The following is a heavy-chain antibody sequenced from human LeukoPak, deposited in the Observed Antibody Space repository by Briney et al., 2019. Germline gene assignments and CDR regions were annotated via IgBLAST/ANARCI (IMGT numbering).Heavy chain of an antibody. CDR2: ISSSSSYI. D-gene: IGHD5-18*01. Sequence: GGSLRLSCAASGFTFSSYSMNWVRQAPGKGLEWVSSISSSSSYIYYADSVKGRFTISRDNAKNSLYLQMNSLRAEDTAVYYCARDRWGYSYGGDWGQGTLVTVSS. V-gene: IGHV3-21*01. CDR1: GFTFSSYS. J-gene: IGHJ4*02. CDR3: ARDRWGYSYGGD.